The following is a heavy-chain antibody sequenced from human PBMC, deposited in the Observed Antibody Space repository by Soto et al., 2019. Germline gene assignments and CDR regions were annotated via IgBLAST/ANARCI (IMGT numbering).Heavy chain of an antibody. V-gene: IGHV1-18*01. D-gene: IGHD4-17*01. J-gene: IGHJ4*02. Sequence: QVQLVQSGAEVKKPGASVKVSCKASGYPFIAYSITWVRQAPGQRPEWLGWIYPYNRKTRYAEKFQGRVTMTTDTSTTTAYMELKSLRSDDTAVYYCARDQGGDGDYLISPLAADFWGRGTLVTVSS. CDR1: GYPFIAYS. CDR3: ARDQGGDGDYLISPLAADF. CDR2: IYPYNRKT.